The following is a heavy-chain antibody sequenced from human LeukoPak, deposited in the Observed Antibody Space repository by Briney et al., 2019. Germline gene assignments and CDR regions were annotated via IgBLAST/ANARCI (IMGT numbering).Heavy chain of an antibody. CDR2: ISDTGTRT. D-gene: IGHD1-26*01. J-gene: IGHJ4*02. Sequence: GGSLRLSCAASGFTFSRYWMHWVRQAPGKGLVWVSRISDTGTRTDYADSEKGRFTISRDNAKNTLYFQMNSLTVEDTAVYYCAKDTARGGSYIDDWGQGTLVTVSS. V-gene: IGHV3-74*01. CDR3: AKDTARGGSYIDD. CDR1: GFTFSRYW.